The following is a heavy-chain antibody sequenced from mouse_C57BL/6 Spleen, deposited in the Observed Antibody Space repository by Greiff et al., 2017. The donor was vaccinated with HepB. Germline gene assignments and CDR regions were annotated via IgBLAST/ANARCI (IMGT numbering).Heavy chain of an antibody. D-gene: IGHD4-1*01. Sequence: VQLQQSGPELVKPGASVKISCKASGYTFTDYYMNWVKQSHGKSLEWIGDINPNNGGTSYNQKFKGKATLTVDKSYSTAYMELRSLTYEDSAVYYSARSVAGTSWFAYWGQVTLVTVSA. CDR2: INPNNGGT. CDR3: ARSVAGTSWFAY. J-gene: IGHJ3*01. CDR1: GYTFTDYY. V-gene: IGHV1-26*01.